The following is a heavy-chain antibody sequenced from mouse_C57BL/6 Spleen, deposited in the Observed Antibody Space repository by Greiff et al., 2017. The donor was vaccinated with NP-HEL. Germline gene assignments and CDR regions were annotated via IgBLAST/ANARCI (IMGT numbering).Heavy chain of an antibody. CDR1: GYTFTSYG. V-gene: IGHV1-81*01. Sequence: VQLQQSGAELARPGASVKLSCKASGYTFTSYGISWVKQRTGQGLEWIGEIYPRSGNTYYNEKFKGKATLTADKSSRTAYMELRSLTSEDSAVYYCARCALRGSSYDYWGQGTTLTVSS. CDR2: IYPRSGNT. J-gene: IGHJ2*01. D-gene: IGHD1-1*01. CDR3: ARCALRGSSYDY.